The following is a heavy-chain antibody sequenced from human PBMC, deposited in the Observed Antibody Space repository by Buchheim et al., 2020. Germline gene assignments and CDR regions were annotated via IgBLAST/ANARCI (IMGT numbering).Heavy chain of an antibody. Sequence: QVQLHGSGPRLVEPSGTLSLTCAVSGDSISTTNWWSWVRQSPGRGLEGIGEMSHTGNGNYNPSLNSRVTISVDKSKNQFSMKVTSVTAADTAVYYCARDPVGNISFDYWGQGTL. V-gene: IGHV4-4*02. D-gene: IGHD1-26*01. CDR1: GDSISTTNW. J-gene: IGHJ4*02. CDR3: ARDPVGNISFDY. CDR2: MSHTGNG.